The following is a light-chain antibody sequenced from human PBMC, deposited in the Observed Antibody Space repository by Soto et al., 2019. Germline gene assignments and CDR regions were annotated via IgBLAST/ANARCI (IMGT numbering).Light chain of an antibody. CDR3: QQYDNLPLT. CDR2: DAS. J-gene: IGKJ4*02. CDR1: QDISNY. V-gene: IGKV1-33*01. Sequence: DIQMTQSPSSLSASVGDRVTITCQASQDISNYLNWYQQKPGKAHKLLIYDASNLEAGVPSRFSGSGSRTDFTFTISSLQPEDIATYYCQQYDNLPLTFGGGTKVDIK.